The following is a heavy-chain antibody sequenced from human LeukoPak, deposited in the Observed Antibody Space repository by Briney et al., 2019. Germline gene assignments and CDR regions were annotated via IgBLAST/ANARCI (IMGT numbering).Heavy chain of an antibody. V-gene: IGHV3-21*01. CDR3: ARLVGVTDRSSY. Sequence: GGSLRLSCAASGFTFSSYNMNWVRQAPGKGLEWVSSISSSSTYIYYADSVKGRFTISRDNAKNSLYLQMNGLRAEDTAVYYCARLVGVTDRSSYWGQGTLVTVSS. CDR1: GFTFSSYN. D-gene: IGHD1-26*01. J-gene: IGHJ4*02. CDR2: ISSSSTYI.